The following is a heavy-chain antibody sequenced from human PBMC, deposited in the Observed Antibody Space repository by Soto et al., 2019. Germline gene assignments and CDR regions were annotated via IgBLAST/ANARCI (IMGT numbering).Heavy chain of an antibody. Sequence: ASVKVSCKASGYTFTSYGISWVRQAPGQGLEWMGWISAYNGNTNYAQKLQGRVTMTTDTSTSTAYMELRSLRSDDTAVYYCARGGSVVPAADNWFDPWGQGTLVTVSS. J-gene: IGHJ5*02. CDR3: ARGGSVVPAADNWFDP. CDR2: ISAYNGNT. V-gene: IGHV1-18*01. D-gene: IGHD2-2*01. CDR1: GYTFTSYG.